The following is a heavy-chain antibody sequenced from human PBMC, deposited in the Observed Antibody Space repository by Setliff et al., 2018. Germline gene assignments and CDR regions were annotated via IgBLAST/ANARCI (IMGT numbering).Heavy chain of an antibody. D-gene: IGHD6-19*01. Sequence: GGSLRLSCAASGFTFRSYAMSWVRQAPGKGLEWVGRIKSKTYGGTADYAAPVKGRFTISRDDSKSTLSLQMNSLKTEDTAVYYCTNSYSSGNYWGQGTLVTVSS. V-gene: IGHV3-15*01. CDR1: GFTFRSYA. CDR2: IKSKTYGGTA. J-gene: IGHJ4*02. CDR3: TNSYSSGNY.